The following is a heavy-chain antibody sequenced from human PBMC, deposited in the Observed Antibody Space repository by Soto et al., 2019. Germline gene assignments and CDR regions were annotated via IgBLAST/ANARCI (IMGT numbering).Heavy chain of an antibody. V-gene: IGHV3-23*01. Sequence: GGSLRLSCAASGFTFSSYAMSWVRQAPGNGLEWVSAISGSGGSTYYADSVKGRFTISRDNSKNTLYLQMNSLRAEDTAVYYCAKNYGSGSYYTTEYFQHWGQGTLVTVSS. J-gene: IGHJ1*01. CDR1: GFTFSSYA. CDR3: AKNYGSGSYYTTEYFQH. D-gene: IGHD3-10*01. CDR2: ISGSGGST.